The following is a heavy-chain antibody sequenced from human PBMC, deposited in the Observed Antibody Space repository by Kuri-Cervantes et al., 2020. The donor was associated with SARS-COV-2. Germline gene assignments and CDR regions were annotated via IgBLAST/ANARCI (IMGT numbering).Heavy chain of an antibody. CDR3: ASFTLDLPYSSSWKNFDY. V-gene: IGHV1-2*02. J-gene: IGHJ4*02. Sequence: ASVKVSCKASGYTFTGYYMHWVRQAPGQGLEWMGWINPNSGGTNYAQKFQGRVTMTRDTSISTAYMELRSLRSDDTAVYYCASFTLDLPYSSSWKNFDYWGQGTLVTVSS. CDR1: GYTFTGYY. CDR2: INPNSGGT. D-gene: IGHD6-13*01.